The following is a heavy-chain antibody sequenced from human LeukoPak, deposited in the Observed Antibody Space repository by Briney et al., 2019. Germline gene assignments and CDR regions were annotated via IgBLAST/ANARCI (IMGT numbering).Heavy chain of an antibody. Sequence: PGGSLRLSCAASGFTVSSNYMTWVRQAPGKGLEWVSYISGSGRTIYYADSVKGRFTISRDNAKNSLYLQMNSLRAEDTAVYYCAREYTSSFDYWGQGTLVTVSS. V-gene: IGHV3-48*03. CDR2: ISGSGRTI. CDR1: GFTVSSNY. D-gene: IGHD6-6*01. CDR3: AREYTSSFDY. J-gene: IGHJ4*02.